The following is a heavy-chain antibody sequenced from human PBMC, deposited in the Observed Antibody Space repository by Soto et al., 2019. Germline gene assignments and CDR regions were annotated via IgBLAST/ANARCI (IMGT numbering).Heavy chain of an antibody. CDR2: INGGNGDT. CDR1: GYTFTSFA. Sequence: QVQLVQSGTEVKKPGASVKVSCKASGYTFTSFAMHWVRQAPGQRLEWMGWINGGNGDTRYSQKFRGRVTIARDTSASTAYMELSGLRFEDTSVYYWARGLASYYGLDVWGQGTTVTVSS. V-gene: IGHV1-3*01. J-gene: IGHJ6*02. CDR3: ARGLASYYGLDV.